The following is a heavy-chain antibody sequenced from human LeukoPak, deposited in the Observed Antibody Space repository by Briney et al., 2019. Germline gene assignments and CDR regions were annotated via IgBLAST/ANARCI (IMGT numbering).Heavy chain of an antibody. J-gene: IGHJ4*02. CDR2: IGIDSGNT. D-gene: IGHD1-1*01. V-gene: IGHV3-48*01. CDR1: GFPFNEYS. Sequence: GGSLRLSCTASGFPFNEYSMNWVRQAPGKGLEWISYIGIDSGNTKYADSVRGRFTISADKAKNSLYLQMNSLRVEDTAVYYCARDHNYAFDNWGQGTLVSVAS. CDR3: ARDHNYAFDN.